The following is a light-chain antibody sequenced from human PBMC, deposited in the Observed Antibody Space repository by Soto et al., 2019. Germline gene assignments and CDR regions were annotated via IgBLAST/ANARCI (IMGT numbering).Light chain of an antibody. Sequence: DIQMTQSPSSLSASVGDRVTITCRASQSISSYLNWYQQKPGKAPKLLIYAASSLQSGVPSRFSGSGSGTGFTLTISSLQPEDFATYYCQQSYRTPLTFGQGTRLEIK. CDR3: QQSYRTPLT. V-gene: IGKV1-39*01. CDR2: AAS. J-gene: IGKJ5*01. CDR1: QSISSY.